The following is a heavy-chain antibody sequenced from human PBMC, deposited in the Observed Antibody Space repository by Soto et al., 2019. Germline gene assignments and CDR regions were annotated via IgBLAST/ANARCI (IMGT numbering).Heavy chain of an antibody. J-gene: IGHJ4*02. Sequence: PSETLSLTCTVSGGSISSSSYYWGWIRQPPGKGLEWIGSIYYSGSTYYNPSLKSRVTISVDTSKNQFSLKLSSVTAADTAVYYCARHPLYDFWSGPADPSYFDYWGQGTLVTVSS. V-gene: IGHV4-39*01. CDR3: ARHPLYDFWSGPADPSYFDY. D-gene: IGHD3-3*01. CDR1: GGSISSSSYY. CDR2: IYYSGST.